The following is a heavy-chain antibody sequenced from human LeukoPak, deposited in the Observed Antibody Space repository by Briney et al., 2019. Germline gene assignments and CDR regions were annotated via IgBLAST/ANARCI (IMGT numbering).Heavy chain of an antibody. CDR2: ISYDGSNK. D-gene: IGHD2-2*01. Sequence: AGSLRLSCAASGFTFSSYAMHWVRQAPGKGLEWVAGISYDGSNKYYADSVKGRFTISRDNSKNTLYLQMNSLRSEDTAVYYCARDSEIGYCSSTSYFEYFQHWGQGTLVTVSS. J-gene: IGHJ1*01. CDR1: GFTFSSYA. V-gene: IGHV3-30*04. CDR3: ARDSEIGYCSSTSYFEYFQH.